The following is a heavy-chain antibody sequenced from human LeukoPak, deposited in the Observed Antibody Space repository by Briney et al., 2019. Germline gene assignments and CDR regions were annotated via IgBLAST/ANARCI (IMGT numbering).Heavy chain of an antibody. V-gene: IGHV1-18*04. CDR1: GYTFSGYY. J-gene: IGHJ4*02. CDR2: ISAYNGNT. CDR3: ARDCSGGSCYLDY. D-gene: IGHD2-15*01. Sequence: GASVKVSCKTFGYTFSGYYMQWVRQAPGQGLEWMGWISAYNGNTNYAQKLQGRVTMTTDTSTSTAYMELRSLRSDDTAVYYCARDCSGGSCYLDYWGQGTLVTVSS.